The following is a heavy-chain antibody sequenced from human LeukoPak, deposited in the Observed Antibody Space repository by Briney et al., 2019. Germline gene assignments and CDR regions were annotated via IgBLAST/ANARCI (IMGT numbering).Heavy chain of an antibody. V-gene: IGHV3-53*01. CDR2: IYSGTI. Sequence: HSGGSLRLSCTVSGFTVSSNSMSWVRQAPGKGLEWVSFIYSGTIHYSDSVKGRFTISRDNSKNTLYLQMNSLRAEDTAVYYCARRAGAYSHPYDYWGQGTLVTVSS. CDR1: GFTVSSNS. D-gene: IGHD4/OR15-4a*01. J-gene: IGHJ4*02. CDR3: ARRAGAYSHPYDY.